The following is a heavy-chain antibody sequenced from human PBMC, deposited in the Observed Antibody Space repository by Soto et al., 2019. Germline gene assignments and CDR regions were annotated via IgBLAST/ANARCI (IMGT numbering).Heavy chain of an antibody. CDR1: GFSFNSSA. Sequence: QVQLMEAGGGVVQPGRSLRLSCGASGFSFNSSAMHWVRQAPGKGLEWVAVMSYDGTKKYNAESVKGRFIISRDNSKNTLYLQMNSLRIEDTAVYYCAREYYISLFWSGGLDNWGQGTLVIVSS. D-gene: IGHD3-10*01. V-gene: IGHV3-30-3*01. CDR2: MSYDGTKK. CDR3: AREYYISLFWSGGLDN. J-gene: IGHJ4*02.